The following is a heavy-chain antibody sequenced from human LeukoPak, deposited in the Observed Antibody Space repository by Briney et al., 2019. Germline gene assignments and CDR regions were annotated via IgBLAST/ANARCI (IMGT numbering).Heavy chain of an antibody. V-gene: IGHV3-23*01. CDR3: AKDLRAVAGGGPFDY. D-gene: IGHD6-19*01. CDR1: GFIFSNYA. Sequence: GGSLRLSCAASGFIFSNYAMSWVCQAPGKGPEWVSAVNGSGDTTYYADSVKGRFTISRDNSKNTMYLEMNSLRAEDTAVYYCAKDLRAVAGGGPFDYWGQGTLVIVSS. J-gene: IGHJ4*02. CDR2: VNGSGDTT.